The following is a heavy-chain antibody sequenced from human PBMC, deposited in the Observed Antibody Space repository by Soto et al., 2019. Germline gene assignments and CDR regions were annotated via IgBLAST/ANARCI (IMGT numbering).Heavy chain of an antibody. J-gene: IGHJ6*02. Sequence: QVQLVQSGAEVKKPGSSVKVSCKASGGTFSSYAISWVRQAPGQGLEWMGGIIPIFGTANYAQKFQGRVTITADETTSTAYMELSSLRSEDTAVYYCERGYCSSTSCYTLYYYYGMDVWGQGTTVTVSS. CDR2: IIPIFGTA. CDR3: ERGYCSSTSCYTLYYYYGMDV. V-gene: IGHV1-69*01. CDR1: GGTFSSYA. D-gene: IGHD2-2*02.